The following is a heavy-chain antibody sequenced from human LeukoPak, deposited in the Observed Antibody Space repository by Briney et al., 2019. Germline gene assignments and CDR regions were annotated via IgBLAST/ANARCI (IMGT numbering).Heavy chain of an antibody. CDR1: GFTFSSYG. D-gene: IGHD5-12*01. J-gene: IGHJ4*02. CDR2: ISYDGSNK. V-gene: IGHV3-30*18. CDR3: AKAVATFGYHVDY. Sequence: GGSLRLSCAASGFTFSSYGMHWVRQAPGKGLEWVAVISYDGSNKYYADSVKGRFTISRDNSKNTLYLQMNSLRVEDTAVYYCAKAVATFGYHVDYWGQGTLVTVSS.